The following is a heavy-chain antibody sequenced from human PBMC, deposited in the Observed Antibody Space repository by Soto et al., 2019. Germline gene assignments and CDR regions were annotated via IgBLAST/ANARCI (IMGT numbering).Heavy chain of an antibody. CDR1: GAPFSGYY. Sequence: QVQLQQWGAGLLKPSETLSLTCAVYGAPFSGYYWSWIRQPPGKGLEWIGEIDHSGSTNYNPSLKSRVTISIDTSKYQFALRLSSETTADTAVYFCVRVDDLWGQGTLVTVSS. CDR2: IDHSGST. J-gene: IGHJ5*02. CDR3: VRVDDL. V-gene: IGHV4-34*01.